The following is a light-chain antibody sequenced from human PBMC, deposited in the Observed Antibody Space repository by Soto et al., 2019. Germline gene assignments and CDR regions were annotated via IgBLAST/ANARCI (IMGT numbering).Light chain of an antibody. CDR2: AAS. Sequence: DIQMTQSPSSLSASVGDRVTINCRASQSVVSYLNWYQQESGKAPKLLIYAASSLQSGVPSRFNGSGTGTDFTLTISGLQAEDFATYFCQQTYTNPQTFGQGTKLEIK. V-gene: IGKV1-39*01. CDR1: QSVVSY. CDR3: QQTYTNPQT. J-gene: IGKJ2*01.